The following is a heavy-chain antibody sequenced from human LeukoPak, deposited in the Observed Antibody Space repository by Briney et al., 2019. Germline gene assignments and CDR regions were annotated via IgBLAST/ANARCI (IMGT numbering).Heavy chain of an antibody. Sequence: GGSLRLSCAASGVTFSSYSMNWVRQAPGKGLEWVSSISSSSSYIYYADSVKGRFTISRDNAKNSLYLQMSSLRAEDTAVYYCARDRYSNSGGGMDVWGQGTTVTVSS. CDR3: ARDRYSNSGGGMDV. D-gene: IGHD4-11*01. J-gene: IGHJ6*02. CDR2: ISSSSSYI. V-gene: IGHV3-21*01. CDR1: GVTFSSYS.